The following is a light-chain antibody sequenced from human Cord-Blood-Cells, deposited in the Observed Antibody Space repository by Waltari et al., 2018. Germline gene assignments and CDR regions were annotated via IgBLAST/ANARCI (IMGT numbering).Light chain of an antibody. CDR1: SPHHGRNY. CDR2: RNN. V-gene: IGLV1-47*01. Sequence: QSVLTQPPSASGTPGYRVTISCSGRSPHHGRNYVYCYQQPPGTAPKLLTHRNNQRPSGVPDRFSASKSGTAASLAIGGLRSEDEAYYYCAAWDDSLRVFGGGTKLTVL. J-gene: IGLJ3*02. CDR3: AAWDDSLRV.